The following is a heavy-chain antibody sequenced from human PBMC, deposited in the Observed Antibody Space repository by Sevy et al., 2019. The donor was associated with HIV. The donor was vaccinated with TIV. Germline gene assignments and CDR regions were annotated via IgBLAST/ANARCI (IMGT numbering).Heavy chain of an antibody. CDR2: ISAYNGNT. D-gene: IGHD6-19*01. CDR3: ARQGRGIAVASPIDY. V-gene: IGHV1-18*01. CDR1: GYTFTKYG. J-gene: IGHJ4*02. Sequence: ASVKVSCKASGYTFTKYGISWVRQAPGQGLEWMGWISAYNGNTNYAQKLQGRVTMTTDTSTSTAYMELRSLRSDDTAVYYCARQGRGIAVASPIDYWGQGTLVTVSS.